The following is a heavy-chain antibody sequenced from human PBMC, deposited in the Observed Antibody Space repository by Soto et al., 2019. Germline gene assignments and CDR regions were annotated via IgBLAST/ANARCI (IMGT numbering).Heavy chain of an antibody. CDR3: VRTSLVVAAATREDY. CDR2: INSDGSST. Sequence: EVQLVESGGGLVQPGGSLRLSSAASGFTFSSYWMHWVRQAPGKGLVWVSRINSDGSSTSYADSVKGRFTISRDNAKNTLYLQMNRLRAEDTAVYYCVRTSLVVAAATREDYWGQGTLVTVSA. CDR1: GFTFSSYW. J-gene: IGHJ4*02. D-gene: IGHD2-15*01. V-gene: IGHV3-74*01.